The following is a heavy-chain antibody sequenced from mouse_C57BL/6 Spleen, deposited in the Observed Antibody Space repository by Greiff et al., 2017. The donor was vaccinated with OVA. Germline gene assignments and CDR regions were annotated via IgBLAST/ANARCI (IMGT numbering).Heavy chain of an antibody. V-gene: IGHV1-55*01. CDR1: GYTFTSYW. CDR3: ARELDSSGYRFAY. CDR2: IYPGSGST. D-gene: IGHD3-2*02. J-gene: IGHJ3*01. Sequence: QVQLKQPGAELVKPGASVKMSCKASGYTFTSYWITWVKQRPGQGLEWIGDIYPGSGSTNYNEKFKSKATLTVDTSSSTAYMQLSSLTSEDSAVYYCARELDSSGYRFAYWGQGTLVTVSA.